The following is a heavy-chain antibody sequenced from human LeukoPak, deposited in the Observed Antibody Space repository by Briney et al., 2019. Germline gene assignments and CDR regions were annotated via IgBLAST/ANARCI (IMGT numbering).Heavy chain of an antibody. V-gene: IGHV7-4-1*02. CDR1: GYTFTSYA. CDR2: INTNTGNP. J-gene: IGHJ4*02. CDR3: AREAYSSAYYFDH. Sequence: ASVKVSCKASGYTFTSYAMNWVRQAPGQGLEWMGWINTNTGNPSYARGFTGRFVFSLDTSVSTAYLQISSLKAENTAVYYCAREAYSSAYYFDHWGQGTLVTVSS. D-gene: IGHD5-18*01.